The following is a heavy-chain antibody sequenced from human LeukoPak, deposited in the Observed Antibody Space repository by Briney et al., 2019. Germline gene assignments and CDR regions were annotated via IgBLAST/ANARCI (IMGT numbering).Heavy chain of an antibody. V-gene: IGHV4-38-2*01. CDR2: IYHSGST. CDR3: AIGPGYGSGWYLY. Sequence: SETLSLTCAVSGYSFSSGCYWGWIRQPPGKGLEWIGSIYHSGSTYYNPSLKSRVTISVDTSKNQFSLKLSSVTAADTAVYHCAIGPGYGSGWYLYWGQGTLVTVSS. CDR1: GYSFSSGCY. J-gene: IGHJ4*02. D-gene: IGHD6-19*01.